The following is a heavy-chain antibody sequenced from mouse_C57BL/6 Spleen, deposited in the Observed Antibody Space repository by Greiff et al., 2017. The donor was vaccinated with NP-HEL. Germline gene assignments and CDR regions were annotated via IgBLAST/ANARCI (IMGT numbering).Heavy chain of an antibody. J-gene: IGHJ3*01. Sequence: VQLQQSGAELARPGASVKLSCKASGYTFTSYGISWVKQRTGQGLEWIGEIYPRSGNTYYNAKFKGKATLTADKSSSTAYMELRSLTSEDSAVYFCAREGYYGNPGFAYWGQGTLVTVSA. D-gene: IGHD2-1*01. CDR1: GYTFTSYG. CDR2: IYPRSGNT. CDR3: AREGYYGNPGFAY. V-gene: IGHV1-81*01.